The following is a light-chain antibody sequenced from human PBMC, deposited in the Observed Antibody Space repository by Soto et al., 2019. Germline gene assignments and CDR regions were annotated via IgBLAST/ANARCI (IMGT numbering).Light chain of an antibody. CDR3: QQTHYAPWT. CDR2: GAS. Sequence: DIQMTQSLSSLSASVGDRVTITCRASQSIGRHLNWYQQTPGRAPSLLIYGASSLQSGVPARFSASGFGTDFTLTISSLKPEDVATYYCQQTHYAPWTFGLGTKVEI. J-gene: IGKJ1*01. CDR1: QSIGRH. V-gene: IGKV1-39*01.